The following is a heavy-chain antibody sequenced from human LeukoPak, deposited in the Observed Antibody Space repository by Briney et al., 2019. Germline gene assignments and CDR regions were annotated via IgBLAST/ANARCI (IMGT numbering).Heavy chain of an antibody. CDR3: TIDSWELRGY. CDR1: GFTFSRYW. Sequence: GGSLRLSCAGSGFTFSRYWMKWVRQAPGKGLEWVTNIKEDGGEKYYADSVKGRFTISRDNAKNSLYLQMNSLRVEDTAVYCCTIDSWELRGYWGQGTLVTVAS. CDR2: IKEDGGEK. V-gene: IGHV3-7*01. D-gene: IGHD3-10*01. J-gene: IGHJ4*02.